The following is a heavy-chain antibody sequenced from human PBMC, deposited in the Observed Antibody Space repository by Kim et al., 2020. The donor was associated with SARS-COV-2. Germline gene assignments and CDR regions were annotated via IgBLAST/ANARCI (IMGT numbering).Heavy chain of an antibody. D-gene: IGHD2-8*01. Sequence: GGSLRLSCAASGFTFSNSVMSWVRQAPGKGLEWVSTIAGNTNYADSVKGRFTISRDNAKKTLYLQMDSLRVEDTAIYYCAGKGGPGNDVYYWGQGTLVTV. CDR1: GFTFSNSV. CDR2: IAGNT. CDR3: AGKGGPGNDVYY. V-gene: IGHV3-23*01. J-gene: IGHJ4*02.